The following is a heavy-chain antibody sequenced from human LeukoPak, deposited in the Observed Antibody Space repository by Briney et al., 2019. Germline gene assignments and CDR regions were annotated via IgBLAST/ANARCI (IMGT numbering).Heavy chain of an antibody. CDR3: VRDMYSSAWQGGPPFDD. D-gene: IGHD6-19*01. J-gene: IGHJ4*02. CDR1: GFTFSSYA. V-gene: IGHV3-30-3*01. Sequence: GGSLRLSCAASGFTFSSYAMHWVRQAPGKGLEWLAVISYDGSNKYYADSVKGRFTISRDNSKNTLHLEMNSLRAEDTAVYYCVRDMYSSAWQGGPPFDDWGQGTLVTVSS. CDR2: ISYDGSNK.